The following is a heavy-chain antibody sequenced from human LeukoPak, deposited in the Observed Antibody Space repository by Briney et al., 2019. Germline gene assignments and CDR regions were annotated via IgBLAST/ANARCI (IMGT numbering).Heavy chain of an antibody. V-gene: IGHV4-31*03. CDR2: IYYSGST. J-gene: IGHJ4*02. Sequence: PSETLSLTCTVSGGSISSSSYYWGWIRQPPGKGLEWIGYIYYSGSTYYNPSLKSRVTIPVDTSKNQFSLKLSSVTAADTAVYYCARVPHNPYDILTGHAFDYWGQGTLVTVSS. D-gene: IGHD3-9*01. CDR3: ARVPHNPYDILTGHAFDY. CDR1: GGSISSSSYY.